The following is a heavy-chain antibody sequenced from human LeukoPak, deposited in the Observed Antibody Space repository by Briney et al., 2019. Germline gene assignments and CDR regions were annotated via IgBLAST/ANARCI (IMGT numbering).Heavy chain of an antibody. CDR1: GGTFSSYA. J-gene: IGHJ5*02. V-gene: IGHV1-69*13. Sequence: SVKVSCKASGGTFSSYAISWVRQAPGQGLEWMGGIIPIFGTANYAQKFQGRVTITADESTSTAYMELSSLRSEDTAVYYCARDNYDFWSGRKLNWFDPWGQGTLVTVSS. CDR3: ARDNYDFWSGRKLNWFDP. D-gene: IGHD3-3*01. CDR2: IIPIFGTA.